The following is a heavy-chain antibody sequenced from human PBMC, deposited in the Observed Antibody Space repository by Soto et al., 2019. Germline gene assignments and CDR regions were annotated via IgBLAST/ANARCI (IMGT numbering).Heavy chain of an antibody. CDR2: IRCSSSNI. CDR3: ARPEYSSSSYGMDV. J-gene: IGHJ6*02. CDR1: GFTFRSYA. Sequence: GGSLRLSCAASGFTFRSYAMHWVRQAPGKGLEWVSYIRCSSSNIYYADSVKGRFTISRDNAKNSLYLQMNSLRDEDTAVYYCARPEYSSSSYGMDVWGQGTTVTVSS. D-gene: IGHD6-6*01. V-gene: IGHV3-48*02.